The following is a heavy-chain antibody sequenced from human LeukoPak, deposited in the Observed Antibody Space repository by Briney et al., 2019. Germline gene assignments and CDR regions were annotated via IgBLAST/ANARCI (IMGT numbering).Heavy chain of an antibody. CDR1: GFTFCDYT. Sequence: GGSLRLSCAASGFTFCDYTMNWVRVAPGKGVEWVSSISGSSNYIYYADSVKGRFTISRGNAKNSLYLQMNSLRVEDTAVYYCARDESGDNDAFDIWGQGTMVTVSS. V-gene: IGHV3-21*01. J-gene: IGHJ3*02. D-gene: IGHD2-21*01. CDR2: ISGSSNYI. CDR3: ARDESGDNDAFDI.